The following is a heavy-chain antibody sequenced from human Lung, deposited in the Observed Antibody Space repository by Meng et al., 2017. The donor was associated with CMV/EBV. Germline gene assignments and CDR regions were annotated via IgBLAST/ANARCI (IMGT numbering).Heavy chain of an antibody. D-gene: IGHD3-3*01. Sequence: GGSLRLXCAASGFSLSSYWMSWVRQAPGKGLEWVANIKQDGSEKYYVDSVKGRFTISRDNAKNSLYLQMNSLRAENTAVYYCARDRFEDYDFWSGYSLTGYYGMDVWRQGXTVTFSS. CDR1: GFSLSSYW. CDR3: ARDRFEDYDFWSGYSLTGYYGMDV. CDR2: IKQDGSEK. J-gene: IGHJ6*02. V-gene: IGHV3-7*01.